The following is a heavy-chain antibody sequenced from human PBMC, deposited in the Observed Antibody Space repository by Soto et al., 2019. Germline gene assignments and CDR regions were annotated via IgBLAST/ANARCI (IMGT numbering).Heavy chain of an antibody. D-gene: IGHD6-19*01. CDR2: INHSGST. J-gene: IGHJ4*02. CDR1: SGSFSGYY. Sequence: QVQLQQWGAGLLKPSETLSLTCAVYSGSFSGYYWSWIRQPPGKGLEWIGEINHSGSTNYNPSLKSRVTISVDTSKKQFSLKLSSVTAADTAVYYCARGSRSRIAVAGTPGAWFYWGQGTLVTVSS. CDR3: ARGSRSRIAVAGTPGAWFY. V-gene: IGHV4-34*01.